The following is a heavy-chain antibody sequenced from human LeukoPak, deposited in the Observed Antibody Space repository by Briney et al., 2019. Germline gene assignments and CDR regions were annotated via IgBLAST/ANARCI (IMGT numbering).Heavy chain of an antibody. CDR1: GYTVTSYY. Sequence: ASVKVSCKASGYTVTSYYMHWVRQAPGQGLEWMGILNPTGGSSSFAQKFQGRATLTRATSTSTVYMELSSLRSEDTAVYYCATSGSGWSFDYWGQGTLVTVSS. CDR2: LNPTGGSS. J-gene: IGHJ4*02. V-gene: IGHV1-46*01. CDR3: ATSGSGWSFDY. D-gene: IGHD6-19*01.